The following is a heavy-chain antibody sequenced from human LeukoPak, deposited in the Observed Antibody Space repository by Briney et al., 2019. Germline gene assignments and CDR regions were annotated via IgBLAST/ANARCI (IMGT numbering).Heavy chain of an antibody. V-gene: IGHV4-4*02. CDR2: IYHSGST. CDR1: GGSISSSNW. D-gene: IGHD2-2*01. J-gene: IGHJ6*02. Sequence: SETLSLTCAVSGGSISSSNWWSWVRQPPGKGLEGIGEIYHSGSTNYNPSLKSRVTISVDKSKNQFSLKLSSVTAADTAVYYCARWLGCSSTSCYWNYYYYYGMDVWGQGTTVTVSS. CDR3: ARWLGCSSTSCYWNYYYYYGMDV.